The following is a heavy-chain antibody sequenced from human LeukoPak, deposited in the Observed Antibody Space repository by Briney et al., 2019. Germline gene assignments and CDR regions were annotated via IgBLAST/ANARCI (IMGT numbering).Heavy chain of an antibody. J-gene: IGHJ4*02. Sequence: PGGSLRLSCAASGFTFSSYEMNWVRQAPGKGLEWVSYISSSGSTIYYADPVKGRFTISRDNAKNSLYLQMNSLRAEDTAVYYCARDLDGYVDYWGQGTLVTVSS. CDR3: ARDLDGYVDY. D-gene: IGHD5-24*01. CDR2: ISSSGSTI. CDR1: GFTFSSYE. V-gene: IGHV3-48*03.